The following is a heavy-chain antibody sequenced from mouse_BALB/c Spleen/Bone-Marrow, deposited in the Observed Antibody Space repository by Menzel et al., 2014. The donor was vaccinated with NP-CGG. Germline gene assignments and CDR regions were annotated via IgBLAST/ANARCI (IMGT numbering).Heavy chain of an antibody. CDR1: GFTFSSYG. Sequence: DVMLVESGGGLVQPGGSLKLSCAASGFTFSSYGMSWVRQTPGKRLELVATINNDGGSTYYPDSVKGRFTISRDNAQNTLYLQMSSLKSEDTAIFYCARDRPYFGYDYWGQGTTLTVSS. CDR3: ARDRPYFGYDY. D-gene: IGHD1-2*01. CDR2: INNDGGST. J-gene: IGHJ2*01. V-gene: IGHV5-6-3*01.